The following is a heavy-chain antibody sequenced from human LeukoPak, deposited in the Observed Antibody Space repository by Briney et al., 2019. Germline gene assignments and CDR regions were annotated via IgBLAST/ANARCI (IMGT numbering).Heavy chain of an antibody. CDR2: IYYSGSI. Sequence: TSQTLSLTCTVSGGSISSGDYYWSWIRQPPGKGLEWIGYIYYSGSIYYNPSLKSRVTISVDTSKNQFSLKLSSVTAADTAVYYCARGSVDIVATIGGGYYDYYMDVWGKGTTVTVSS. D-gene: IGHD5-12*01. V-gene: IGHV4-30-4*08. CDR3: ARGSVDIVATIGGGYYDYYMDV. CDR1: GGSISSGDYY. J-gene: IGHJ6*03.